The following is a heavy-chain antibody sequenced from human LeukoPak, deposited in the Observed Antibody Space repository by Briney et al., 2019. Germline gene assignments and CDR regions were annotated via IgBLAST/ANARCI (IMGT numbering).Heavy chain of an antibody. V-gene: IGHV4-39*02. CDR2: IYYSGST. CDR3: ARHTYYDYGMHV. J-gene: IGHJ6*02. Sequence: SETLSLTCTVSGGSISSGTYYWGWIRQPPGKGLEWIGSIYYSGSTYYNPSLKSRVTISIDTSKNHFSLKLSSVTAADTAVYFCARHTYYDYGMHVWGQGTTVTVSS. CDR1: GGSISSGTYY.